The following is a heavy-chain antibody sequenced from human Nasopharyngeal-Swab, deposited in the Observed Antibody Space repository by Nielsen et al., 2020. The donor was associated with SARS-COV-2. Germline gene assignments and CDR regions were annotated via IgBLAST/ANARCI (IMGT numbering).Heavy chain of an antibody. J-gene: IGHJ3*02. CDR1: GGSISNSYY. CDR2: IDYSGNT. D-gene: IGHD5-18*01. V-gene: IGHV4-39*07. CDR3: ARVDTYGPELKGAFDI. Sequence: SETLSLTCTVSGGSISNSYYWGWIRQPPGRGLEWIGSIDYSGNTDYNLSLKSRVTISVDTSKGQFSLRLSSVTAADTAIYYCARVDTYGPELKGAFDIWGQGTVVTVSS.